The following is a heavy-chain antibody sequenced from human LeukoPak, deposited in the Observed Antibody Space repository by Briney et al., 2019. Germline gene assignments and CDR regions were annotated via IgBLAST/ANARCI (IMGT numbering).Heavy chain of an antibody. CDR2: ISGSGGST. CDR1: GFTFSSYA. D-gene: IGHD5-12*01. CDR3: AKHSAQRSVDIVATMGV. J-gene: IGHJ4*02. Sequence: GGSLGLSCAASGFTFSSYAMSWVRQAPGKGLEWVSAISGSGGSTYYADSVKGRFTISRDNSKNTLYLQMNSLRAEDTAVYYCAKHSAQRSVDIVATMGVWGQGTLVTVSS. V-gene: IGHV3-23*01.